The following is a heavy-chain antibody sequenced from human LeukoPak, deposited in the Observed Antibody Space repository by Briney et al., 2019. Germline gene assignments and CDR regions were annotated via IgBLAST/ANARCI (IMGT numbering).Heavy chain of an antibody. CDR2: IYHSGST. CDR3: ARVVASPHYYYMDV. Sequence: SETLSLTCAVSGYSINSAYYWGWIRQPPGKGLEWIGSIYHSGSTYYNPSLKSRVTISVDTSKNQFSLKLSSVTAADTAVYYCARVVASPHYYYMDVWGKGTTVTVSS. J-gene: IGHJ6*03. CDR1: GYSINSAYY. D-gene: IGHD2-15*01. V-gene: IGHV4-38-2*01.